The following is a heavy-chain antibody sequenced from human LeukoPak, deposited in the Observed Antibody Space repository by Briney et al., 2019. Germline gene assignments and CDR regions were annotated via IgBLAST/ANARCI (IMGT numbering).Heavy chain of an antibody. CDR2: IYYSGST. CDR1: GGSISSGGYC. D-gene: IGHD1-14*01. CDR3: ARVPVEPYYYYGMDV. Sequence: SETLSLTCTVSGGSISSGGYCWSWIRQHPGKGLEWIGYIYYSGSTYYNPSLKSRVTISVDTSKNQFSLKLSSVTAADTAVYYCARVPVEPYYYYGMDVWGQGTTVTVSS. J-gene: IGHJ6*02. V-gene: IGHV4-31*03.